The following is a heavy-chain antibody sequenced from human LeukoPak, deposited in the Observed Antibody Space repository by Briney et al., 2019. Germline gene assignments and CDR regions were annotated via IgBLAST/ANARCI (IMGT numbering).Heavy chain of an antibody. CDR3: ARDQRSYGVDRGIVHPSYFDL. Sequence: ASVKVSCKASGYTFTSHYLHWVRQAPGQGLEWMGIINPSGGGRNYAQKFQGRVTMTRDTSASTVSMDLSSLRSEDTAIYYCARDQRSYGVDRGIVHPSYFDLWGRGTLVTVSS. D-gene: IGHD3-10*01. J-gene: IGHJ2*01. V-gene: IGHV1-46*01. CDR1: GYTFTSHY. CDR2: INPSGGGR.